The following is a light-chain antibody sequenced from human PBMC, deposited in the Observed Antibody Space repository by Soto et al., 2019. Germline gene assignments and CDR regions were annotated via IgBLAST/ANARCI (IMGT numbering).Light chain of an antibody. CDR3: QQYGSLIT. V-gene: IGKV3-20*01. Sequence: EIVLTQSPGTLSLSPGERATLSCRASQSLSSSYLAWHQQKSGQAPRLLIYGSFSRATGIPDRFSGSGSGTDFTLTISRLEPEDFAVYYCQQYGSLITFGQGTRLEI. J-gene: IGKJ5*01. CDR1: QSLSSSY. CDR2: GSF.